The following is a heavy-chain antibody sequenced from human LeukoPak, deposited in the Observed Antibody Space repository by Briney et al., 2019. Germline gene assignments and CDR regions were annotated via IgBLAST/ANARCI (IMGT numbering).Heavy chain of an antibody. J-gene: IGHJ4*02. CDR3: ARDHGSAYYRAPRH. CDR1: GYIFTNYY. CDR2: TNPSGGST. Sequence: ASVKVSCKASGYIFTNYYMHWVRQAPGQGPEWMGTTNPSGGSTTYAQKFQGRVTMTRDTSTSTVYMELSSLRSEDTAVYYCARDHGSAYYRAPRHWGQGTLVTVSS. D-gene: IGHD3-10*01. V-gene: IGHV1-46*01.